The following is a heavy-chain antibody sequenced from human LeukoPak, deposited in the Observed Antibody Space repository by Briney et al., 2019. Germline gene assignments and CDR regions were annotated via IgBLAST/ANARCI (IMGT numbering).Heavy chain of an antibody. D-gene: IGHD5-12*01. CDR2: ISSSSSTI. J-gene: IGHJ6*02. V-gene: IGHV3-48*04. Sequence: PGGSLRLSCAASGFTFSSYSMNWVRQAPGKGLEWVSYISSSSSTIYYADSVKGRFTISRDNAKNSLYLQMNSLRAEDTAVYYCARLPTSSYALDYYYYGMDVWGQGTTVTVSS. CDR1: GFTFSSYS. CDR3: ARLPTSSYALDYYYYGMDV.